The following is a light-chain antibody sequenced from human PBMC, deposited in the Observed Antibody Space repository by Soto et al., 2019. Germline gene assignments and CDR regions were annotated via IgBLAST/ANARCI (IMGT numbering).Light chain of an antibody. Sequence: EIVLTQSPGTLSLSPGERSTLSCRASQSVSTRSLAWYQQKHGQAPRXXISGASSRAADIPDRFSGGGSGTDLTITISRLEPEDFAVYDGQHYGTSPSTFGRGTKVDIK. V-gene: IGKV3-20*01. J-gene: IGKJ1*01. CDR3: QHYGTSPST. CDR2: GAS. CDR1: QSVSTRS.